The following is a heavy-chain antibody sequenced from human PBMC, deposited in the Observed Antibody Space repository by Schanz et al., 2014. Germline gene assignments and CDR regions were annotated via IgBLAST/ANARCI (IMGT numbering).Heavy chain of an antibody. V-gene: IGHV3-23*01. CDR2: FDAHDGRA. CDR1: GFSFGNYG. J-gene: IGHJ4*02. CDR3: ARESSNDIVLVPGAVFDH. Sequence: EVQLLESGGGLVQPGGSLRLSREASGFSFGNYGMSWVRQAPGKGLEWVSGFDAHDGRAYYADSAKGRFTISRDNSKSTVYLQMNSLRPGDTAVYYCARESSNDIVLVPGAVFDHWGQGILXTVSS. D-gene: IGHD2-2*01.